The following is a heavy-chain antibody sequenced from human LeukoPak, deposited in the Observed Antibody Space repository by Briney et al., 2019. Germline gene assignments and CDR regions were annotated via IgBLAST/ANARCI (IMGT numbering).Heavy chain of an antibody. CDR2: INHSGST. CDR3: ARGRAGATGY. D-gene: IGHD1-26*01. J-gene: IGHJ4*02. V-gene: IGHV4-34*01. CDR1: GGSLSGCY. Sequence: SETLSLTCAVYGGSLSGCYWSWIRQPPGEGVECIGEINHSGSTNHNPSLTSRVTISVDTSKNQSSLKLSSVTAADTAVYYGARGRAGATGYWGQGTLVTVSS.